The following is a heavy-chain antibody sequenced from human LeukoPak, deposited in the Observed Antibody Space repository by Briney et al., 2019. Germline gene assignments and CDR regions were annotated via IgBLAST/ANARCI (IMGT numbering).Heavy chain of an antibody. CDR3: AQIGVGARFAY. D-gene: IGHD1-26*01. Sequence: GGSLRLSCAASGFTFSSYWMSWVRQAPEKGLEGVANIKQDGSEKYYVDSVKGRFTVSRDNAKNSLYLQMNSLRTEDTATYYCAQIGVGARFAYWRQASLFTVSS. V-gene: IGHV3-7*01. CDR1: GFTFSSYW. J-gene: IGHJ4*02. CDR2: IKQDGSEK.